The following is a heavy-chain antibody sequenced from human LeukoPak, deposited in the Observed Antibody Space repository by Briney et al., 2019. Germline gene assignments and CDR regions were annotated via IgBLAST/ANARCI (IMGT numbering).Heavy chain of an antibody. J-gene: IGHJ4*02. V-gene: IGHV4-4*07. D-gene: IGHD2-8*02. CDR1: GGSISSYY. CDR3: AGNKVPWYYFDY. Sequence: PSETLSLTCTVSGGSISSYYWSWTRQPAGKGLEWIGRIYTSGSTNYNPSLKSRVTMSVDTSKNQFSLKLSSVTAADKAVYYCAGNKVPWYYFDYWGQGTLVTVSS. CDR2: IYTSGST.